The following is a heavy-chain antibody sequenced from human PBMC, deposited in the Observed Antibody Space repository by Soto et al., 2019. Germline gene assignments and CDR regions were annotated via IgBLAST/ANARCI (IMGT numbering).Heavy chain of an antibody. Sequence: PSETLSLTCAVYDESFSEYYWTWIRQPPGKGLEWIGEIKRRGSTTYNPALKSRVAISVDTSKKQFSLNLISVTAADTAVYYCATNGMPGQNWFDPWGLGTPVTVSS. CDR3: ATNGMPGQNWFDP. V-gene: IGHV4-34*01. D-gene: IGHD1-1*01. CDR1: DESFSEYY. J-gene: IGHJ5*02. CDR2: IKRRGST.